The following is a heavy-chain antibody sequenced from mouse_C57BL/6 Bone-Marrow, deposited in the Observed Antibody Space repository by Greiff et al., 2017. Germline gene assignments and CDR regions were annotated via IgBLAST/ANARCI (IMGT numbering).Heavy chain of an antibody. CDR3: TKGIYYGPWFAY. V-gene: IGHV14-4*01. CDR1: GYTFTSYW. CDR2: IDPENGDT. J-gene: IGHJ3*01. D-gene: IGHD1-1*01. Sequence: VQLQQPGAELVKPGASVKVSCKASGYTFTSYWMHWVKQRPEQGLEWIGWIDPENGDTEYASKFQGKATITADTSSNTAYLQLSSLTSEDTAVYYCTKGIYYGPWFAYWGQGTLVTVSA.